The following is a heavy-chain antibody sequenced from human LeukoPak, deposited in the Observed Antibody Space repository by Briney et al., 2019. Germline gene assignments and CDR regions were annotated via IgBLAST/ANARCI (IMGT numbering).Heavy chain of an antibody. V-gene: IGHV3-48*03. CDR1: GFTLSSYH. Sequence: GGSLRPSCAASGFTLSSYHMNWVRQAPGKGLEWVSYISSSGTIYYADSVRGRFTISRDNAKKSLFLQMSRLRAEDTAVYYCARGLIVAGRTQLPPDFWGQGTLVTVSS. J-gene: IGHJ4*02. CDR3: ARGLIVAGRTQLPPDF. D-gene: IGHD1-1*01. CDR2: ISSSGTI.